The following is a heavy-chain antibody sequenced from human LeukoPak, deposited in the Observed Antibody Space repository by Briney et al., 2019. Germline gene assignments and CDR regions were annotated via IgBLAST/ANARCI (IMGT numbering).Heavy chain of an antibody. CDR3: ARGRGYSLYGYYFDY. CDR1: GGSISSGTFY. J-gene: IGHJ4*02. D-gene: IGHD5-18*01. CDR2: IFTSGRT. V-gene: IGHV4-61*02. Sequence: SETLSLTCTVSGGSISSGTFYWSWIRQPAGMGLEWIGRIFTSGRTDYNPSLKSRVTISVDTSKNQFSLKMSSVTAADTAVYYCARGRGYSLYGYYFDYWGQETLVTVSS.